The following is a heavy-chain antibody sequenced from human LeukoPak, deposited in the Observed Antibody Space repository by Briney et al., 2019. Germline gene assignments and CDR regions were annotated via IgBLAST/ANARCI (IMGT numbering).Heavy chain of an antibody. J-gene: IGHJ6*03. D-gene: IGHD6-19*01. CDR1: GFTFSTYA. Sequence: PGGSLRLSCAVSGFTFSTYATHWVRQAPGKGLEYVSAINSNGGSTYYADSVKGRFTISRDNSKNTLYLQMGSLRPEDMAVYYCAKGSGWLFYYYYMDVWGKGPTVTVSS. CDR3: AKGSGWLFYYYYMDV. CDR2: INSNGGST. V-gene: IGHV3-64*02.